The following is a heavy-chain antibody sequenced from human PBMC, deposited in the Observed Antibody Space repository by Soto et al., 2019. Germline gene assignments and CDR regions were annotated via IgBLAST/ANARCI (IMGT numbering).Heavy chain of an antibody. CDR2: ISYDGTQK. V-gene: IGHV3-30*18. CDR1: GFEFRTTG. Sequence: SLRLSCSAYGFEFRTTGMHRVRQSPGKGLEWVAVISYDGTQKNYFDYVKGRFTVSRDNSNNTLYLQMHSLRSDDTAVYYCAKVATSRWHANWLAPWGHGTLVTVSS. CDR3: AKVATSRWHANWLAP. D-gene: IGHD6-13*01. J-gene: IGHJ5*02.